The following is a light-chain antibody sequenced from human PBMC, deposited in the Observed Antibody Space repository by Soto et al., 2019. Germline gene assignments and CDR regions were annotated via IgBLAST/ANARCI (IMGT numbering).Light chain of an antibody. CDR3: QQYGSSPRT. CDR1: QSVSSSY. V-gene: IGKV3-20*01. Sequence: EIVLTQSPGTLSLSPGERATLSCRASQSVSSSYLAWYQQKPGQAPRLLIYGASSRATGIPDRFSGSGSGSDFTLTISRLEPEDSAIYYCQQYGSSPRTFGQGTQAEIK. CDR2: GAS. J-gene: IGKJ1*01.